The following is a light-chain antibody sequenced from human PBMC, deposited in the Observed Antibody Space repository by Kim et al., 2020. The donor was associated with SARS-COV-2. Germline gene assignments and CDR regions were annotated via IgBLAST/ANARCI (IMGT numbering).Light chain of an antibody. J-gene: IGKJ5*01. CDR2: KVS. V-gene: IGKV2-30*01. CDR3: MQGIHPIT. CDR1: QSLVYSDGNTY. Sequence: DVVMTQSPLSLPVTLGQPASISCRSSQSLVYSDGNTYLNWFQQRPGQSPRRLIYKVSNRDSGVPDRFSGSGSGTDFTLKISRVEADDVGVYYCMQGIHPITFGQETRLQIK.